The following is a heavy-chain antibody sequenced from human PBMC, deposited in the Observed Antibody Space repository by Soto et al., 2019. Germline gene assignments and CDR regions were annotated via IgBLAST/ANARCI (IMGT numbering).Heavy chain of an antibody. J-gene: IGHJ5*02. CDR1: GGSFSGYY. CDR3: ARYSSSPSGWFDP. Sequence: SESLSLTCAVYGGSFSGYYWSWIRQPPGKGLEWTGEINHSGSTNYNPSLKSRVTISVDTSKNQFSLKLSSVTAADTAVYYCARYSSSPSGWFDPWGQGTLVTVSS. D-gene: IGHD6-13*01. V-gene: IGHV4-34*01. CDR2: INHSGST.